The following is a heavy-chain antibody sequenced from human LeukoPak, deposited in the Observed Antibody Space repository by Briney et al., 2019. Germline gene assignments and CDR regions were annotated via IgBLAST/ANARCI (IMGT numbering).Heavy chain of an antibody. CDR3: AKPPPDSSSWLFDY. V-gene: IGHV3-23*01. J-gene: IGHJ4*02. CDR1: GFTFSTYA. Sequence: GGSLRLSCAASGFTFSTYAMSWVRQAPGRGLEWVSTISANGGTTYYADSVKGRFTISRDNSKNTLYLQMNSLRVEDTAIYYCAKPPPDSSSWLFDYWGQGTLVTVSS. D-gene: IGHD6-13*01. CDR2: ISANGGTT.